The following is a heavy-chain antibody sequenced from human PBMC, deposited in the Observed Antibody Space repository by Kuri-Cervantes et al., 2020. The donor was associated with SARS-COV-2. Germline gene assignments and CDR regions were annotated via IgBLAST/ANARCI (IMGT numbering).Heavy chain of an antibody. J-gene: IGHJ4*02. Sequence: GESLKISCAASGFTFSSYAMAWVRQAPGKGLEWVSDISVSGGDTYYADSVKGRFTISRDNSKNTLYLQMNSLRAEGSALYYCAKVGLSFDYWGQGTLVTVSS. CDR2: ISVSGGDT. CDR1: GFTFSSYA. CDR3: AKVGLSFDY. D-gene: IGHD2/OR15-2a*01. V-gene: IGHV3-23*01.